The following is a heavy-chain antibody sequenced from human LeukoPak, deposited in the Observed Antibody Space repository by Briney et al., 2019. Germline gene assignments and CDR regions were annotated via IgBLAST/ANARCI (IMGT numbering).Heavy chain of an antibody. J-gene: IGHJ4*02. CDR1: GFTFKNYW. V-gene: IGHV3-74*01. Sequence: PGGSLRLSCAASGFTFKNYWMHWVRQAPGKGPVWVSRINDDGSGTSYADSVKGRFTISRDNSKNTLYLQMNSLRAEDTAVYYCAKDSFFRYYDSSGYSSPGYFDYWGQGTLVTVSS. CDR3: AKDSFFRYYDSSGYSSPGYFDY. CDR2: INDDGSGT. D-gene: IGHD3-22*01.